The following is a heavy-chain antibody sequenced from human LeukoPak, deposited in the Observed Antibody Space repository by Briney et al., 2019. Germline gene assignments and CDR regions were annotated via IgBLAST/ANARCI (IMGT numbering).Heavy chain of an antibody. D-gene: IGHD3-10*01. CDR3: ARELAGRSGAPRDAFDI. CDR1: GGSIGSGGYY. Sequence: SQTLSLTCTVSGGSIGSGGYYWSWIRQPPGKGLEWIGEINHSGSTNYNPSLKSRVTISVDTSKNQFSLKLSSVTAADTAVYYCARELAGRSGAPRDAFDIWGQGTMVTVSS. V-gene: IGHV4-30-2*01. CDR2: INHSGST. J-gene: IGHJ3*02.